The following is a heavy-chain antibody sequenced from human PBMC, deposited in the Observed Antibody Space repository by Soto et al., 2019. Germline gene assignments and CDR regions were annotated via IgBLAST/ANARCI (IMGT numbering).Heavy chain of an antibody. CDR2: INPSGGST. Sequence: QVQLVQSGAEVKKPGASVKVSCKASGYTFTSYYMHWVRQAPGQGLEWMGIINPSGGSTSYAQKFQGRVTMTRDTSTSTVYMELSSLRSEDTAVYYCARSDAVTTPYSYYMDVWGKGTTVTVSS. J-gene: IGHJ6*03. CDR1: GYTFTSYY. D-gene: IGHD4-4*01. CDR3: ARSDAVTTPYSYYMDV. V-gene: IGHV1-46*03.